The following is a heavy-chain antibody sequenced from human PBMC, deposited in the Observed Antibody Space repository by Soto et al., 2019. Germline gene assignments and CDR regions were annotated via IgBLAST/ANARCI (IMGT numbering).Heavy chain of an antibody. Sequence: GGSLRLSCAASGFTFSTYGMHWVRQAPGKGLEWVAVIWYDGSNKYYADSVKGRFTISRDNSKNTLYLYMSSLRAEDTAVYYCARDPVGYSGYEVDYWGQGTLVTVSS. CDR2: IWYDGSNK. CDR3: ARDPVGYSGYEVDY. D-gene: IGHD5-12*01. V-gene: IGHV3-33*01. CDR1: GFTFSTYG. J-gene: IGHJ4*02.